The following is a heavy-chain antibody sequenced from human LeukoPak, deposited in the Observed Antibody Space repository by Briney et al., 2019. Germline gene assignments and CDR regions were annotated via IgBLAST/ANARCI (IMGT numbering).Heavy chain of an antibody. CDR1: GFTFSTDW. CDR3: ARFRALDY. V-gene: IGHV3-7*01. D-gene: IGHD3-10*01. CDR2: IKHDGREK. J-gene: IGHJ4*02. Sequence: PGGSLRLSCVASGFTFSTDWMSWVRQAPGKGLEWVANIKHDGREKYYVEFVKGRFTISRDNAKNSLYLQMNSLRAEDTAVYYCARFRALDYWGQGSLVTVSS.